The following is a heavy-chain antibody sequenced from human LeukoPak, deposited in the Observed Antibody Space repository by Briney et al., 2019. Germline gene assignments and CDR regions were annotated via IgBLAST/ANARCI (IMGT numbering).Heavy chain of an antibody. CDR3: ASRLIRYFDWLSPYVDY. CDR1: GYSISSGYY. V-gene: IGHV4-38-2*02. J-gene: IGHJ4*02. D-gene: IGHD3-9*01. CDR2: IYHSGST. Sequence: PSETLSLTCTVSGYSISSGYYWGWIRQPPGKGLEWIGSIYHSGSTYYNPSLKSRVTISVDTSKNQFSLKLSSVTAADTAVYYCASRLIRYFDWLSPYVDYWGQGTLVTVSS.